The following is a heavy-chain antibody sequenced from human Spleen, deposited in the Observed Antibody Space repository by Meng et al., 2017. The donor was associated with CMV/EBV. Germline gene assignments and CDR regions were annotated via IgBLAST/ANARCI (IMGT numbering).Heavy chain of an antibody. CDR1: SVSSGHYY. D-gene: IGHD3-3*01. V-gene: IGHV4-61*01. J-gene: IGHJ2*01. CDR3: ARDLRILEWSPWYWYFDL. CDR2: IHYSGSA. Sequence: SVSSGHYYWSWIRQPPGKGLEWIGYIHYSGSANYNPSLKSRVTLSIDTSKNQFSLKLTSVTTADTAVYYCARDLRILEWSPWYWYFDLWGRGTLVTVSS.